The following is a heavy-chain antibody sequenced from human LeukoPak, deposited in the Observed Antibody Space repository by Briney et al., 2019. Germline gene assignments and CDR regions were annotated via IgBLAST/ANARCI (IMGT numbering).Heavy chain of an antibody. CDR2: ISYSGRT. J-gene: IGHJ3*02. D-gene: IGHD3-22*01. Sequence: SETLSLTCTVSGGSISSYYWSWIRQPPGKGLEWIGYISYSGRTDYNPSLKSRVTISEDTSKNQFSLKLSSVTAADTAVYYCARARNYYDSSGFYYEGDAFDIWGQGTMVTVSS. CDR1: GGSISSYY. CDR3: ARARNYYDSSGFYYEGDAFDI. V-gene: IGHV4-59*01.